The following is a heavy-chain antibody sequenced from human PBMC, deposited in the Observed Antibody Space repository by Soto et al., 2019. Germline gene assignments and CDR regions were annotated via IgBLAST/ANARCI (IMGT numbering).Heavy chain of an antibody. CDR1: AFALSRYS. D-gene: IGHD3-3*01. Sequence: VGALRLSCAASAFALSRYSMNWVRQAPGKGLECVSYISSSSSTIYYADSVKGRFTISRDNAKNSLYLQMNSLRDEDTAVYYCARGLEHAEAPYYYYRMVVSRQATTVTVSS. CDR3: ARGLEHAEAPYYYYRMVV. CDR2: ISSSSSTI. J-gene: IGHJ6*02. V-gene: IGHV3-48*02.